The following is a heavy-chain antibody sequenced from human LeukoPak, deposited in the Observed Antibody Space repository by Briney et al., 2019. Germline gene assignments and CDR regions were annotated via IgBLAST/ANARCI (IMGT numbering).Heavy chain of an antibody. CDR3: AREMATISDAFDI. V-gene: IGHV4-61*08. CDR1: GGSISSGDYY. J-gene: IGHJ3*02. Sequence: PSQTLSLTCTVSGGSISSGDYYWSWIRQPPGKGLEWIGYIYYSGSTNYNPSLKSRVTISVDTSKNQFSLKLSSVTAADTAVYYCAREMATISDAFDIWGQGAMDTVSS. CDR2: IYYSGST. D-gene: IGHD5-24*01.